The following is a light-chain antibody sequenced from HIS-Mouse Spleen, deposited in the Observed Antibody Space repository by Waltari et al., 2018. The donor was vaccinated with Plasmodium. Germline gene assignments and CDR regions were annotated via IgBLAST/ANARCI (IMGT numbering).Light chain of an antibody. CDR2: AAS. J-gene: IGKJ2*01. Sequence: AIWMPQSPSLLPASTGARVTTSCRKSKGISSYLDWYQQKPGKAPELLIYAASSLQSGVPSRFSGSGSGTDFTLTISCLQSEDFATYYCQQYYSFPYTFGQGTKLEIK. CDR3: QQYYSFPYT. V-gene: IGKV1D-8*02. CDR1: KGISSY.